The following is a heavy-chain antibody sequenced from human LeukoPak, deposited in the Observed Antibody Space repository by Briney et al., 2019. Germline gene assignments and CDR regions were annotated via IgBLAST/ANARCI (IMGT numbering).Heavy chain of an antibody. J-gene: IGHJ4*02. V-gene: IGHV1-2*02. CDR2: MNPNSGGT. Sequence: ASVKVSCKASGYTFTGYYIHWVRQAPGQGLEWMGWMNPNSGGTDYAQKFQGRVTMTRDTSISTAYMELSRLRSDDTALYYCTRAPSIGPFDYWGQGTLVTVSS. CDR1: GYTFTGYY. D-gene: IGHD2-15*01. CDR3: TRAPSIGPFDY.